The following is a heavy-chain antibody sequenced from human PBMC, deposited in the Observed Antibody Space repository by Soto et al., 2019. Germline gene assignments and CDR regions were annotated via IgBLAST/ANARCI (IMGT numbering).Heavy chain of an antibody. J-gene: IGHJ4*02. D-gene: IGHD3-10*01. Sequence: GGSLKLSFEASGVTFTSYAMTWVRQVPGEGLQWVSSISKSGDSTYYADSVKGRFTTSRDNSKNTLYLQMNSLRAEDTAIYYCAKGSFGFDYWGQGTLVTVSS. CDR3: AKGSFGFDY. CDR1: GVTFTSYA. CDR2: ISKSGDST. V-gene: IGHV3-23*01.